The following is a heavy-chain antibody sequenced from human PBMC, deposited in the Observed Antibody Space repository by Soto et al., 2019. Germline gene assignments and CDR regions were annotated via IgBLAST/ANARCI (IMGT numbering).Heavy chain of an antibody. J-gene: IGHJ4*02. D-gene: IGHD7-27*01. CDR2: IYYNGNT. V-gene: IGHV4-59*11. Sequence: QVQLQESGPGLVKPSETLSLTCSVSVGSISNHYWSWIRQPPGKGLEWICYIYYNGNTNYNPSLKSRVTMSVDTSRNQISLKLTTVTAADTAVYYCTRANWYSEYWGQGTLVTVSS. CDR1: VGSISNHY. CDR3: TRANWYSEY.